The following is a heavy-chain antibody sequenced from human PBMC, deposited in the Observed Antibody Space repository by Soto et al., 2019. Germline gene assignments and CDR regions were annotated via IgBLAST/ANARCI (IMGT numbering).Heavy chain of an antibody. J-gene: IGHJ5*02. V-gene: IGHV4-30-4*01. CDR1: GGSISSGDYY. Sequence: SETLSLTCTVSGGSISSGDYYWSWIRQPPGKGLEWIGYIYYSGSTYYNPSLKSRVTISVDTSKNQFSLKLSSVTAADTAVYYCARGYCSGGSCYSTDYNWFDPWGQGALVTVSS. D-gene: IGHD2-15*01. CDR2: IYYSGST. CDR3: ARGYCSGGSCYSTDYNWFDP.